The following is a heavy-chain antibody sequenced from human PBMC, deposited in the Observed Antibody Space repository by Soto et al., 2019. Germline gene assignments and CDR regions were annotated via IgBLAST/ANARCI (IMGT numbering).Heavy chain of an antibody. D-gene: IGHD3-9*01. Sequence: QVQLQQWGAGPLRPLETLSLTCGVSGGSFSGYYWAWIRQSPGKGLEWIGEINDRGSINYNPSLKRRVSISVDTSKNHYSLNLTSVTAADTAVYYCARESHDILTGPPWVWYFDLWGRGTLVTVSS. CDR3: ARESHDILTGPPWVWYFDL. V-gene: IGHV4-34*01. CDR1: GGSFSGYY. CDR2: INDRGSI. J-gene: IGHJ2*01.